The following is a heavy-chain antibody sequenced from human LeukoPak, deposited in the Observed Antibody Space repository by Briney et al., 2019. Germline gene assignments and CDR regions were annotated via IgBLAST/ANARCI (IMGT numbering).Heavy chain of an antibody. V-gene: IGHV1-3*01. J-gene: IGHJ4*02. Sequence: ASVKVSYKASGYTFTSYAMHWVRQAPGQRLEWMGWINAGNGNTKYSQKFQGRVTITRDTSASTAYMELSSLRSEDTAVYYCARDSIAARPFFYWGQGTLVTVSS. CDR1: GYTFTSYA. D-gene: IGHD6-6*01. CDR2: INAGNGNT. CDR3: ARDSIAARPFFY.